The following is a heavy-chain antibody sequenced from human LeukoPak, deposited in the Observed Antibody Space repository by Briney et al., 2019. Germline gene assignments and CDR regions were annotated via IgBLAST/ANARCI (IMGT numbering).Heavy chain of an antibody. V-gene: IGHV3-21*01. J-gene: IGHJ3*02. Sequence: GGSLRLSCAASGFTFSSYSMNWVRQAPGKGLEWVSSITISSSYMYYADSVKGRFTMSRDDTNNSLYLQMHSLRVEDTAVYYCARGLAVAGTGDGFDIWGQGTMVTVSS. CDR2: ITISSSYM. CDR3: ARGLAVAGTGDGFDI. D-gene: IGHD6-19*01. CDR1: GFTFSSYS.